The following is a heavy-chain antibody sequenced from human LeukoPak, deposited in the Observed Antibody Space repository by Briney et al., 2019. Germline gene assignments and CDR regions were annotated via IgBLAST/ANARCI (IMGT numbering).Heavy chain of an antibody. CDR3: ARTYYYDSSGYYGYFDY. CDR1: GGTFSSYA. V-gene: IGHV1-69*05. J-gene: IGHJ4*02. CDR2: IIPIFGTA. Sequence: SVKVSCKASGGTFSSYAISWVRQAPGQGLEWMGGIIPIFGTANYAQKFQGRVTITTDESTSTAYMELSSRRSEDTAVYYCARTYYYDSSGYYGYFDYWGQGTLVTVSS. D-gene: IGHD3-22*01.